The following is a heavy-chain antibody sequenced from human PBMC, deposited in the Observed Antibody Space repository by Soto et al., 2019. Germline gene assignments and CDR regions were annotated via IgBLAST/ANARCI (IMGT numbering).Heavy chain of an antibody. CDR2: IYDTGNT. Sequence: SETLSLTCTVSGGSISNYYWSWIRQSPGKGLEWIGYIYDTGNTNSNPSLQSRATISMDTSKNQLSLKLSSVTAADTAVYYCARARITMVREVIKYNMDVWGQGTTVTVSS. CDR1: GGSISNYY. J-gene: IGHJ6*02. CDR3: ARARITMVREVIKYNMDV. D-gene: IGHD3-10*01. V-gene: IGHV4-59*01.